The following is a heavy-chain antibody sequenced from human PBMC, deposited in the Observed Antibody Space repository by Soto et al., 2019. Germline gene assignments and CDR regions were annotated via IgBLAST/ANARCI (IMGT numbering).Heavy chain of an antibody. Sequence: GGSLRLSCAASGFTFSSYEMNWVRQAAGKGLEWVSYISSGGTITYNADSVKGRFTISRDNAKNSLYLQMNSLRAEDTAVYYCARVLIPQRYYYYGMEVWGQGTTVTV. V-gene: IGHV3-48*03. CDR2: ISSGGTIT. J-gene: IGHJ6*02. D-gene: IGHD1-1*01. CDR3: ARVLIPQRYYYYGMEV. CDR1: GFTFSSYE.